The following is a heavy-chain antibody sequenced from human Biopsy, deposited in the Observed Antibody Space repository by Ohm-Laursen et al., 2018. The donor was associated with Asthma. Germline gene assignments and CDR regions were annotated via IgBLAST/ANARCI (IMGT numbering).Heavy chain of an antibody. Sequence: GTLSLTCTFSGGSINSDYWSWIRQPPGKGLEWIGLSSYSGFRKYNPSLKSRVTISVDTSKNQLSLNLTSVIAADTAIYYCARLAYGSGSFFDFWGQGILVTVSS. CDR2: SSYSGFR. D-gene: IGHD3-10*01. V-gene: IGHV4-59*01. CDR1: GGSINSDY. CDR3: ARLAYGSGSFFDF. J-gene: IGHJ4*02.